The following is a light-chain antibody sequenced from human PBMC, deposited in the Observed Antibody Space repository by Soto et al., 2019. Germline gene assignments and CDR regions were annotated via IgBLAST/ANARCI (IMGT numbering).Light chain of an antibody. V-gene: IGKV1-6*01. CDR1: QGIRSE. CDR3: LHDYNYPRT. Sequence: AIQMTQSPSSLSASVGDRVTITCRASQGIRSELAWYQQKPGKAPNLLIYAASTLQSGVPSMFSGSGSGTDFTLTISSLQPEDFTTYYCLHDYNYPRTFGQGTRVEIK. CDR2: AAS. J-gene: IGKJ1*01.